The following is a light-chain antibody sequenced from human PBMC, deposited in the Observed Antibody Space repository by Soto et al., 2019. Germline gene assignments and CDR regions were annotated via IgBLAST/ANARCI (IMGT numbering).Light chain of an antibody. CDR2: DAS. Sequence: EIVLTQSPATLSLSPGERATLSCRASQSVSSYLAWYQQKPGQAPRLLLYDASNRATGIPARFSGSGSGRHFTLTISRLETEDFAVYYWQQRNNWPAYSFGQGTKLEIK. V-gene: IGKV3-11*02. CDR3: QQRNNWPAYS. CDR1: QSVSSY. J-gene: IGKJ2*01.